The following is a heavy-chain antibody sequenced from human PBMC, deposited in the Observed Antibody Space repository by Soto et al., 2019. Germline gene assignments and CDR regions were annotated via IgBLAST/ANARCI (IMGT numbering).Heavy chain of an antibody. J-gene: IGHJ6*02. CDR2: ICHSGST. CDR1: GGSISSSNW. Sequence: SETLSLTCAVSGGSISSSNWWSWVRQPPGKGLEWIGEICHSGSTNYNPSLKSRVTISVDKSKNQFSLKLSSVTAADTAVYYCAREQPPPVAGNYYYYGMDVWGQGTTVTSP. V-gene: IGHV4-4*02. D-gene: IGHD6-19*01. CDR3: AREQPPPVAGNYYYYGMDV.